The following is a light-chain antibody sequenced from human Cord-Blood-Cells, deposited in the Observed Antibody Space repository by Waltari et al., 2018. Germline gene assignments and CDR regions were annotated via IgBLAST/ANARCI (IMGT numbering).Light chain of an antibody. J-gene: IGKJ5*01. Sequence: DIQITQSPSSLSASVGDRVTITCRASQSISSYLNWYQQKPGKAPKLLIEAASSLQSGVPSRFSGSGSGTDFTLTISSLQPEDCATYYCQQSYSTPITVGQGTRLEIK. CDR1: QSISSY. V-gene: IGKV1-39*01. CDR2: AAS. CDR3: QQSYSTPIT.